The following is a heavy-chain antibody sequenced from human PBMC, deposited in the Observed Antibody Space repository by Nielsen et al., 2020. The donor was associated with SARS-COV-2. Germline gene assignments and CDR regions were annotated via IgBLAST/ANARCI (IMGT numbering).Heavy chain of an antibody. V-gene: IGHV4-39*07. Sequence: LRLSCTVSGGSISSSRYYWGWIRQPPGKGLEWIGSIYYSGSTYYNPSLKSRVTISVDTSKNQFSLKLSSVTAADTAVYYCARPTMSYCGGDCSDYWGQGTLVTVSS. J-gene: IGHJ4*02. D-gene: IGHD2-21*01. CDR1: GGSISSSRYY. CDR2: IYYSGST. CDR3: ARPTMSYCGGDCSDY.